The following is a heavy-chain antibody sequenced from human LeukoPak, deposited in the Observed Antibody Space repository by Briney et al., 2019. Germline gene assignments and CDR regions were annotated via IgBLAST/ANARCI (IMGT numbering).Heavy chain of an antibody. D-gene: IGHD3-9*01. J-gene: IGHJ3*02. CDR1: GFTFSSYG. V-gene: IGHV3-23*01. Sequence: GRSLRLSCAASGFTFSSYGMHWVRQAPGRGLEWVSCITSSGDSTYYADSVKGRFTSSRDNSKNTLFLQMNSLRAEDAAIYYCAKDVYFDILTGSHHDAFDIWGQGTMVTVSS. CDR2: ITSSGDST. CDR3: AKDVYFDILTGSHHDAFDI.